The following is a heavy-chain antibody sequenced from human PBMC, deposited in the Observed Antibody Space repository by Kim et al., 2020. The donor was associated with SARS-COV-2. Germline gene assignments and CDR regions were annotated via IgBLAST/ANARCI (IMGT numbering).Heavy chain of an antibody. CDR3: ARGCGSYVYYFDY. Sequence: SETLSLTCTVSGGSISSYYWSWIRQPPGKGLEWIGYIYYSGSTNSNPSLKSRVTISVDTSKNQFSLKLSSVTAADTAVYYCARGCGSYVYYFDYWCQGTLVTVSS. CDR1: GGSISSYY. D-gene: IGHD1-26*01. CDR2: IYYSGST. J-gene: IGHJ4*02. V-gene: IGHV4-59*13.